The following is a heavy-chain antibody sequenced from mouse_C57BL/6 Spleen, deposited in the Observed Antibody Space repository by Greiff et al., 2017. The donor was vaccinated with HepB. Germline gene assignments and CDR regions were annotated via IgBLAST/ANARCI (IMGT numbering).Heavy chain of an antibody. CDR2: IDPSDSYT. CDR3: ARIPYYYGSSYRLFAY. V-gene: IGHV1-50*01. J-gene: IGHJ3*01. Sequence: QVQLQQPGAELVKPGASVKLSCKASGYTFTSYWMQWVKQRPGQGLEWIGEIDPSDSYTNYNQKFKGKATLTVDTSSSTAYMQLSSLTSEDSAVYYCARIPYYYGSSYRLFAYWGQGTLVTVAA. D-gene: IGHD1-1*01. CDR1: GYTFTSYW.